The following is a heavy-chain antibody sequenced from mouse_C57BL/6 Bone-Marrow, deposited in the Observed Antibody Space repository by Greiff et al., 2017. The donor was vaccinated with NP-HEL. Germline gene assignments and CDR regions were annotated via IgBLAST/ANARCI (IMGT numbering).Heavy chain of an antibody. CDR3: AREWGFAY. V-gene: IGHV5-4*01. Sequence: EVKLVASGGGLVQPGGSLKLSCAASGFTFSSYAMSWVRQTPEKRLEWVATISDGGSYTYYPDNVKGRFTISRDNAKNNLYLQMSHLKSEDTAMYYCAREWGFAYWGQGTLVTVSA. J-gene: IGHJ3*01. CDR2: ISDGGSYT. CDR1: GFTFSSYA.